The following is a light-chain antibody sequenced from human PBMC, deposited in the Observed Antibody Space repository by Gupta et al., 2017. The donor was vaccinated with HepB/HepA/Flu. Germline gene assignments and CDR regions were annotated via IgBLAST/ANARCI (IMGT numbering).Light chain of an antibody. CDR2: EVT. Sequence: QSALTQPPSVSGSPGQSVAISCSGTSSDIGYSNRVSWYKQPPGTAPKIIIYEVTYRPTGVPDRFSGSKSGNTASLTISGLQAEDEAEYFGSSYTSSSTLVFGGGTKVTVL. V-gene: IGLV2-18*02. J-gene: IGLJ2*01. CDR3: SSYTSSSTLV. CDR1: SSDIGYSNR.